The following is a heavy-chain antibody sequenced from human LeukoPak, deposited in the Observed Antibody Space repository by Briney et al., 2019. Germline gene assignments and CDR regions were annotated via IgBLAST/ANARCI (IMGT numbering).Heavy chain of an antibody. D-gene: IGHD6-13*01. CDR3: AKADSSSWYGLV. CDR1: GFTFSSYA. J-gene: IGHJ4*02. Sequence: PGGSLRLSCAASGFTFSSYAMSWVRQAPGKGLEWVSAISGSGGSTYYADSVKGRFTISRDNSKNTLYLQMNSLRAEDTAAYYCAKADSSSWYGLVWGQGTLVTVSS. V-gene: IGHV3-23*01. CDR2: ISGSGGST.